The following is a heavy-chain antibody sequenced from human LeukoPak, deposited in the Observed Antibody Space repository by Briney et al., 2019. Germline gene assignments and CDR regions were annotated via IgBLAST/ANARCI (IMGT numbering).Heavy chain of an antibody. Sequence: SETLSLTCAVYGGSFSGYYWSWIRQPPGKGLEWIGEINHSGSTSYNPSLKSRVTISVDTSKNQFSLKLSSVTAADTAVYYCARTYDFWSGYYKSFDYWGQGTLVTVSS. CDR2: INHSGST. CDR3: ARTYDFWSGYYKSFDY. V-gene: IGHV4-34*01. CDR1: GGSFSGYY. D-gene: IGHD3-3*01. J-gene: IGHJ4*02.